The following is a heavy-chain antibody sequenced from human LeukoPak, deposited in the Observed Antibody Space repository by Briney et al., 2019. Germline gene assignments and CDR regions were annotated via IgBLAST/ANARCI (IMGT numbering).Heavy chain of an antibody. D-gene: IGHD3-3*01. CDR3: ARGFTSFGVV. CDR1: GVTLCGFV. Sequence: GGSLRLSCAASGVTLCGFVMNSGREAPGKGRGCVSFISSSGGSTTFYADSVKGRFTTSRDNAKKSLYLQMNSLRAEDTAAYYCARGFTSFGVVWGQGTQVTVSS. CDR2: ISSSGGSTT. V-gene: IGHV3-48*03. J-gene: IGHJ4*02.